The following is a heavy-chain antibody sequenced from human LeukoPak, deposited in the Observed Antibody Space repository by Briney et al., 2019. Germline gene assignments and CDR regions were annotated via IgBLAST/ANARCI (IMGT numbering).Heavy chain of an antibody. J-gene: IGHJ4*02. D-gene: IGHD2-15*01. CDR2: MNPNSGNT. CDR1: GYTFTSND. V-gene: IGHV1-8*01. CDR3: ARLPLFCSGGSCHDS. Sequence: ASVKVSCKASGYTFTSNDINWLRQATGQGLEWMGRMNPNSGNTGYAQKFQGRVTMTRNTSITTAYMGLSSLRSEDTAVYYCARLPLFCSGGSCHDSWGQGTLVTVSS.